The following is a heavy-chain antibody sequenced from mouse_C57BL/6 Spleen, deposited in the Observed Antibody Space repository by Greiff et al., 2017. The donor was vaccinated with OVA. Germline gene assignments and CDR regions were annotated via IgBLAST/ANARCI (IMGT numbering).Heavy chain of an antibody. D-gene: IGHD1-1*01. V-gene: IGHV1-53*01. CDR1: GYTFTSSW. J-gene: IGHJ2*01. CDR3: ARAHYYGSSSMDY. CDR2: INPSNGGT. Sequence: QVQLQQPGTELVKPGASVKLSCKASGYTFTSSWMHWVKQRPGQGLEWIGNINPSNGGTNYNEKFKSKATLTVYKSSSTAYMQLSSLTSEDSAVYYCARAHYYGSSSMDYWGQGTTLTVSS.